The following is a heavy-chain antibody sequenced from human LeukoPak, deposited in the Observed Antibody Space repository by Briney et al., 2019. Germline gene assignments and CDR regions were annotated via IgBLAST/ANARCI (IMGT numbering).Heavy chain of an antibody. V-gene: IGHV4-39*07. CDR1: GGSISSGGFY. CDR3: ARARQGRLLWFGELLLGNWFDP. D-gene: IGHD3-10*01. J-gene: IGHJ5*02. Sequence: SETLSLTCTVSGGSISSGGFYWSWIRPPPGKGLEWIGSIYHSGRTYYNPSLKSRVTITVDTSKNQFSLKLSSVTAADTAVYYCARARQGRLLWFGELLLGNWFDPWGQGTLVTVSS. CDR2: IYHSGRT.